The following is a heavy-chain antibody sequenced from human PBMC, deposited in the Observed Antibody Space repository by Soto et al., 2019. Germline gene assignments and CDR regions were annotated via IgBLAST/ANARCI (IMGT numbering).Heavy chain of an antibody. CDR1: GFTFSSYA. J-gene: IGHJ6*02. V-gene: IGHV3-23*01. Sequence: PGGSLRLSCAASGFTFSSYAMNWVRQAPGKGLEWVSGISGGGGSIYYADSVKGRFTISRDNSKNSLYLQMHSLRDEDTAVYYCARDPGDGMDVWGQGTTVTVSS. CDR3: ARDPGDGMDV. D-gene: IGHD3-10*01. CDR2: ISGGGGSI.